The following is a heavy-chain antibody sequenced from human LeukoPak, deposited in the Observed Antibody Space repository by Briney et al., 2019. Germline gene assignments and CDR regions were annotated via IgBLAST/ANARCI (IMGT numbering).Heavy chain of an antibody. D-gene: IGHD6-19*01. CDR3: ARDLMWLVVY. CDR1: GFIFIDYD. CDR2: ISKDAAFM. J-gene: IGHJ4*02. Sequence: PGGSLRLSCAASGFIFIDYDFHWVRQAPGKGLEWLAYISKDAAFMFYADSVRGRFTVSRDNSKRTVYLQLNSLRAEDTALYYCARDLMWLVVYWGQGTLVTVSS. V-gene: IGHV3-30*04.